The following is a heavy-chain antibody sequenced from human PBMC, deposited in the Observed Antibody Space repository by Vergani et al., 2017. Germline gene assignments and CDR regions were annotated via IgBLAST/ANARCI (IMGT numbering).Heavy chain of an antibody. CDR3: TTSTLLRHLSALYGMDV. D-gene: IGHD3-9*01. CDR1: GFTFSNAW. J-gene: IGHJ6*02. Sequence: EVQLVESGGGLVKPGGSLRLSCAASGFTFSNAWMSWVRQAPGKGLEWVGRIKSKTDGGTTDYAAPVKGRFTISRDDSKNTLYLQMNSLKTEDTAVYYCTTSTLLRHLSALYGMDVWGQGTTVTVSS. CDR2: IKSKTDGGTT. V-gene: IGHV3-15*01.